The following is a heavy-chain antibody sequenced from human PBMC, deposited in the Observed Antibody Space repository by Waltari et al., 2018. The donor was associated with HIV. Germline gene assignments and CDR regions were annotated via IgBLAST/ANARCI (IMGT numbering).Heavy chain of an antibody. CDR2: MKPNSGNT. J-gene: IGHJ6*02. V-gene: IGHV1-8*02. D-gene: IGHD3-22*01. Sequence: QVHLVQSGPEVKRPGASVKISCKGYGYIFMNFDVNWVRQAAGQGPEWLGWMKPNSGNTASPYIFEERVTMTRDVSTDTAYMEMSGLTPEDTAIYYCARNSSAKGNRYFYYGLDVWGQGTPVTV. CDR1: GYIFMNFD. CDR3: ARNSSAKGNRYFYYGLDV.